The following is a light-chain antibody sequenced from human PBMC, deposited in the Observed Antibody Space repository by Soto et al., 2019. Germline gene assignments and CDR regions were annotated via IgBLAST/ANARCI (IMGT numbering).Light chain of an antibody. CDR2: AAS. V-gene: IGKV1-39*01. Sequence: IVMTQAPGSLSISVGDRVTITCRASQSISSNLNWYQHKPGKAPKLLIYAASSLQSGVPSRFSGSGSGTDFAPTISSLQRDDFATYYCQQTDSFPRTFGQGTKVDIK. CDR1: QSISSN. CDR3: QQTDSFPRT. J-gene: IGKJ1*01.